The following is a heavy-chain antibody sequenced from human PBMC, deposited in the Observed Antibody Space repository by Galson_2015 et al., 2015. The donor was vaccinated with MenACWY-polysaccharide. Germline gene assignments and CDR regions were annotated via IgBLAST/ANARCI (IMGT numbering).Heavy chain of an antibody. CDR2: INPNGGGT. D-gene: IGHD6-19*01. J-gene: IGHJ4*02. CDR3: TRGGGRYYVDY. CDR1: GYTFTDCY. V-gene: IGHV1-2*02. Sequence: SVKVSCKASGYTFTDCYIHWVRQAPGQGLEWMGWINPNGGGTHYEQKYQARVTMTRDTSINTAYMELSRLSSDDSAVYYCTRGGGRYYVDYWGQGPLVTVSS.